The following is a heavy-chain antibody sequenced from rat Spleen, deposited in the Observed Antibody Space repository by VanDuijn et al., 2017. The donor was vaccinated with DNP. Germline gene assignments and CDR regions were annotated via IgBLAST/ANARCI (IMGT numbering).Heavy chain of an antibody. CDR3: VRELGAGAY. J-gene: IGHJ3*01. Sequence: VQLVESGGGLVQPGRSMTLSCAASGFSVSDYYMAWVRQAQSTGLEWVASISTGRGTTYYRDSVKGRFTVSRDNAKSTLYLQMDSLRSDDTATYYCVRELGAGAYWGQGTLVTVSS. V-gene: IGHV5-25*01. CDR2: ISTGRGTT. D-gene: IGHD5-1*01. CDR1: GFSVSDYY.